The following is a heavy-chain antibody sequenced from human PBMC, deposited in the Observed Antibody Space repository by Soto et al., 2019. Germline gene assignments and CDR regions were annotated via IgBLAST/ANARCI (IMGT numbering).Heavy chain of an antibody. J-gene: IGHJ3*01. CDR3: ATQPPGAGAFDF. CDR2: TTNNSNYI. D-gene: IGHD3-10*01. Sequence: PGGSLRLSCVASGFTFSSYTLNWVRQTPGKGLEWVASTTNNSNYIYSAASVEGRFPISRDNAKGSLFLHMNSLRADATAVFFCATQPPGAGAFDFWGQGTLVNVSS. V-gene: IGHV3-21*06. CDR1: GFTFSSYT.